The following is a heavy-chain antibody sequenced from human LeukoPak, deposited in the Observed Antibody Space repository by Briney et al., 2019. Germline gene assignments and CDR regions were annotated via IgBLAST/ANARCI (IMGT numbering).Heavy chain of an antibody. CDR3: ARESGSSGWYDY. D-gene: IGHD6-19*01. Sequence: HPGGSLRLSCAAPGFMFHDYAIHWVRQAPGKGLEWVSLISGDGGSTFYADSVKGRFTISRDNSKNSLYLQMNSLRSDDTALYYCARESGSSGWYDYWGQGTLVTVSS. CDR1: GFMFHDYA. CDR2: ISGDGGST. J-gene: IGHJ4*02. V-gene: IGHV3-43*02.